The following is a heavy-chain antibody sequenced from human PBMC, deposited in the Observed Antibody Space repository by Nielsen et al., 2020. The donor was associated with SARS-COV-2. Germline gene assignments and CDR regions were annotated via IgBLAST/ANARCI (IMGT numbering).Heavy chain of an antibody. D-gene: IGHD5-18*01. J-gene: IGHJ4*02. CDR3: ARDRGYSYGTGYFDY. CDR2: IWYDGSNK. CDR1: GFTFSSYG. Sequence: GGSLRLSCAASGFTFSSYGMHWVRQAPGKGLEWVAVIWYDGSNKYYADSVKGRFTISRDNSKSTLYLQMNSLRAEDTAVYYCARDRGYSYGTGYFDYWGQGTLVTVSS. V-gene: IGHV3-33*01.